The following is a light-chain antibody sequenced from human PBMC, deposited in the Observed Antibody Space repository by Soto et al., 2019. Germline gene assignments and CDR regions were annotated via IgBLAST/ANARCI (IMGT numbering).Light chain of an antibody. Sequence: QSVLTQPPSASGTPGQRVTISCSGSSSNIGSNTVNWYQQLPGTAPKLLIYSNNQRPSGVPDRFSGSKSGTSASLAISGLQSEDEADDYCAAWDDSLNGPHVVFGGGTKLTVL. J-gene: IGLJ2*01. CDR2: SNN. CDR1: SSNIGSNT. CDR3: AAWDDSLNGPHVV. V-gene: IGLV1-44*01.